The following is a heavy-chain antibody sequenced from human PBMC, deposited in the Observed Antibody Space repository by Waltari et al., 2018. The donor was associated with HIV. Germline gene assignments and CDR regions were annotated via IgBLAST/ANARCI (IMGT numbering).Heavy chain of an antibody. V-gene: IGHV3-74*01. D-gene: IGHD3-22*01. J-gene: IGHJ4*02. CDR1: GFTFSSYW. CDR3: ARDAPGDYYDSSGYYDY. Sequence: EVQLVESGGGLFQPVGSLRLSCEASGFTFSSYWMHWVLQAPGKGLVCVSRSKSCGSSTSYADSVKGRFTISRENGKNTPDLKMNSLRAEDTAVYYGARDAPGDYYDSSGYYDYGGQGTLVTVSS. CDR2: SKSCGSST.